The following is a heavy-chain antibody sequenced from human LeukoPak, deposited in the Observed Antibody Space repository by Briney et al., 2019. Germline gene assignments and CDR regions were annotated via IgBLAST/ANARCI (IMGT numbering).Heavy chain of an antibody. Sequence: ASVKVSCKASGYTFTGYYMHWVRQAPGQGLEWMGWINPNSGGTNYAQKFQGRVTMTRDTSISTAYMELSRLRSDDTAVYYCARRSQWLAYHFDYWGQGTPVTVSS. CDR2: INPNSGGT. V-gene: IGHV1-2*02. CDR1: GYTFTGYY. CDR3: ARRSQWLAYHFDY. J-gene: IGHJ4*02. D-gene: IGHD6-19*01.